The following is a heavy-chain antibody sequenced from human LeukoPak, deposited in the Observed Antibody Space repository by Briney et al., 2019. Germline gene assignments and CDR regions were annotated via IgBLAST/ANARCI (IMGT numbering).Heavy chain of an antibody. CDR1: GFTFSSYA. J-gene: IGHJ4*02. V-gene: IGHV3-23*01. D-gene: IGHD2-2*01. Sequence: GGSLRLSCEASGFTFSSYAMSWVRQAPGKGLEWVSAISNSGGSTFYADSVKGRFTISRDNSKDTLYLQMNSLRAEDTAVYYCAKPYCSSTSCPRSGFDYWGQGTLVTVSS. CDR2: ISNSGGST. CDR3: AKPYCSSTSCPRSGFDY.